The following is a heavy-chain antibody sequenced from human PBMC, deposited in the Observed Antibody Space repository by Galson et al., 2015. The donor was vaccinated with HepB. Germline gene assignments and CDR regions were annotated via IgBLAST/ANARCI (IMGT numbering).Heavy chain of an antibody. V-gene: IGHV3-23*01. CDR3: AKLNEFWSGYYTAYYFDY. J-gene: IGHJ4*02. CDR1: GFPFDEHG. Sequence: SLRLSCAGSGFPFDEHGMSWVRQAPGKGLEWVSGISGSGGRTYYAESVKGRFTISRDSSKNTLYLQMNSLIAEDTAVYYCAKLNEFWSGYYTAYYFDYWGQGTLVTVSS. CDR2: ISGSGGRT. D-gene: IGHD3-3*01.